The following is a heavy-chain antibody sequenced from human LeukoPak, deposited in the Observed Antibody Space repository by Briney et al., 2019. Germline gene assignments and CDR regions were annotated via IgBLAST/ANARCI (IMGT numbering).Heavy chain of an antibody. V-gene: IGHV4-59*01. Sequence: SETLSLTCTVSGGSISSYYWSWIRQPPGKGLEWIGYISYSGSTNYNPSLKSRVTILVDTSKSQFSLKLSSVTAEDTAVYYCARGDHGDSGKFDYWGQGTLVTVSS. CDR2: ISYSGST. J-gene: IGHJ4*02. CDR3: ARGDHGDSGKFDY. D-gene: IGHD4-17*01. CDR1: GGSISSYY.